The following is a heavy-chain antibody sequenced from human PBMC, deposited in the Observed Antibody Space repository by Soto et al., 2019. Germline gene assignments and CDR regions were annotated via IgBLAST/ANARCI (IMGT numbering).Heavy chain of an antibody. CDR2: IYYSGST. D-gene: IGHD5-18*01. CDR1: GGSISSSSYY. J-gene: IGHJ6*02. CDR3: ARPPYGEDTAMAPYGMDV. Sequence: PSETLSLTCTVSGGSISSSSYYWGWIRQPPGKGLEWIGSIYYSGSTYYNPSLKSRVTISVDTSKNQFSLKLSSVTAADTAVYYCARPPYGEDTAMAPYGMDVWGQGTTVTVSS. V-gene: IGHV4-39*01.